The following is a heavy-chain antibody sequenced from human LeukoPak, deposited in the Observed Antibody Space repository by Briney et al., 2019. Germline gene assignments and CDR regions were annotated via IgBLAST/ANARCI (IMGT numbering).Heavy chain of an antibody. Sequence: SETLSLTCTASGGSISSYYWSWIRQPPGKGLGWVGYIYYSGSTNYNPSLKSRVTISVDTSKNQFSLKLSSVTAADTAVYYCARDLGSSWYAGFDYWGQGTLVTVSS. CDR1: GGSISSYY. CDR3: ARDLGSSWYAGFDY. V-gene: IGHV4-59*01. D-gene: IGHD6-13*01. J-gene: IGHJ4*02. CDR2: IYYSGST.